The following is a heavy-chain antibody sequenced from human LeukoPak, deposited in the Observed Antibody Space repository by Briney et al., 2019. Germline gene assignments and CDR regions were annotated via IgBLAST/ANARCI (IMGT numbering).Heavy chain of an antibody. CDR1: GYTFTGYY. Sequence: GASVKVSFKASGYTFTGYYMHWVRQAPGQGLEWMGWINPNSGGTNYAQKFQGRVTMTRDTSISTAYMELSRLRSDDTAVYYCARDYVDTAMAGDYYGMDVWGQGTTVTVSS. CDR2: INPNSGGT. CDR3: ARDYVDTAMAGDYYGMDV. V-gene: IGHV1-2*02. J-gene: IGHJ6*02. D-gene: IGHD5-18*01.